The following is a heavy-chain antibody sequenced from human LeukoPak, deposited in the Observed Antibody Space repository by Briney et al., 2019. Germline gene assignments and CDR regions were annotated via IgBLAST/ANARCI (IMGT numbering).Heavy chain of an antibody. CDR3: AGRNAGMTTFDY. V-gene: IGHV4-59*01. CDR2: IFYTEST. D-gene: IGHD4-11*01. CDR1: SGSISTYY. Sequence: PSETLSLTCTVSSGSISTYYWSWIRQPPGKGLEWIGYIFYTESTKYNPSLRSRVTISLDTSRNQFSLRLTSVTAADTAMYYCAGRNAGMTTFDYWGPGTPVTVSS. J-gene: IGHJ4*02.